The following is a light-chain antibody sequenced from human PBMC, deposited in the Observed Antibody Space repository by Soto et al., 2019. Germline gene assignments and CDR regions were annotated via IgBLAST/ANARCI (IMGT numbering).Light chain of an antibody. CDR3: QSYESILSGDV. J-gene: IGLJ1*01. CDR2: GNA. Sequence: QSVLTQPPSVSGAPGQRVTISCTGSSSNIGAGYDVHWYQQLPGTAPKLLIYGNANRPSGVPDRFSGSKSGTSASLAITGLQAEDAADYYCQSYESILSGDVFGTGTKVTVL. CDR1: SSNIGAGYD. V-gene: IGLV1-40*01.